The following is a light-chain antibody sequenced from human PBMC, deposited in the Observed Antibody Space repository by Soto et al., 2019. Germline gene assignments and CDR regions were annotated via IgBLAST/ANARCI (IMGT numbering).Light chain of an antibody. CDR2: DAS. V-gene: IGKV3-11*01. CDR1: HSVSSD. Sequence: EIVLTQSPATMRLAPAEISTLYWRASHSVSSDLAWYQQKPGQAPRLLIYDASNRATGIPARFSGSGSGTEFTLTIRSLQSEDFAVYYCQQYNNWPPITFGQGTRLEIK. CDR3: QQYNNWPPIT. J-gene: IGKJ5*01.